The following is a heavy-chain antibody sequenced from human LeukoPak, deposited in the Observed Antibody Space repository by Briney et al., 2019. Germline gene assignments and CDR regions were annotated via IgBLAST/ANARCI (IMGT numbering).Heavy chain of an antibody. Sequence: SETLSLTCTVSGGSISSYYWSWIRQPPGKGLEWIGSIYYSGSTYYNPSLKSRVTLSVDTSKNQFSLKLSSVTAADTAVYYCAVYYYDSSGYYTLFDYWGQGTLVTVSS. CDR2: IYYSGST. CDR1: GGSISSYY. J-gene: IGHJ4*02. V-gene: IGHV4-59*05. D-gene: IGHD3-22*01. CDR3: AVYYYDSSGYYTLFDY.